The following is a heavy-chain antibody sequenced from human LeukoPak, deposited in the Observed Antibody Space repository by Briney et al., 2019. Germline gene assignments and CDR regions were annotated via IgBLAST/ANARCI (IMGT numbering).Heavy chain of an antibody. CDR3: ARTKLPDYFDY. CDR2: IYYSGST. CDR1: GGSISSSSYY. V-gene: IGHV4-39*01. D-gene: IGHD6-6*01. J-gene: IGHJ4*02. Sequence: SETLSLTCTVSGGSISSSSYYWGWIRQPPGKGLEWIGSIYYSGSTYYNPSLKSRVTISVDTSKNQFSLKLSSVTAADTAVYYCARTKLPDYFDYWGQGTLVTVSS.